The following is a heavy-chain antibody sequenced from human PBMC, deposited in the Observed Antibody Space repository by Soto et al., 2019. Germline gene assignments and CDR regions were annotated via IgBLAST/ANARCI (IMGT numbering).Heavy chain of an antibody. J-gene: IGHJ4*02. CDR3: ARVAY. V-gene: IGHV3-21*06. Sequence: EVQLVESGGGLVRPGGSLRRSCEASGFTFSRYGINWFRQAPGKGLEWVSSISSGGNTKSYANSVKGRFTISRDNAKNSLYLEMNSLRPEDTAVYYCARVAYWGQGTLVTVSS. CDR2: ISSGGNTK. CDR1: GFTFSRYG.